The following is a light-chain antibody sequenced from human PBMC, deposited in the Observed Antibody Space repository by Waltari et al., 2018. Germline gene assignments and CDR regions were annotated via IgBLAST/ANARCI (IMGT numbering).Light chain of an antibody. CDR2: EGI. CDR3: CSYAGSSTLV. Sequence: QSALTQPASVSGSPRQSITIPCTGTSSDVGSSNRVSWYHQHPGKSPKLMIYEGIKRPSGVSNRFSGSKSGNTASLTISGLQAEDEADYYCCSYAGSSTLVFGGGTKLTVL. CDR1: SSDVGSSNR. J-gene: IGLJ3*02. V-gene: IGLV2-23*01.